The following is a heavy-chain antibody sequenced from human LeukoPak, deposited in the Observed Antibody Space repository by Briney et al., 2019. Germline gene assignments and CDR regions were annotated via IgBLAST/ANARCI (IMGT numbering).Heavy chain of an antibody. D-gene: IGHD4-17*01. V-gene: IGHV1-69*13. CDR2: IIAIFGTA. CDR3: ARAPDYGDYPYYFDY. CDR1: GGTFSSYA. Sequence: GASVKVSCKASGGTFSSYAISWVRQAPGQGLEWMGGIIAIFGTANYAQKFQGRVTITADESTSTAYMELSSLRYEDTAVYYCARAPDYGDYPYYFDYWGQGTLVTVSS. J-gene: IGHJ4*02.